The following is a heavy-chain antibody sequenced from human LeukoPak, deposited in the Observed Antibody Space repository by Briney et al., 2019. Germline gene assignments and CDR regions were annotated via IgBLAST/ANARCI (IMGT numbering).Heavy chain of an antibody. D-gene: IGHD3-10*01. CDR2: INSGNGNT. CDR3: ARDLYYGSGSPPYYYYGMDV. V-gene: IGHV1-3*01. CDR1: GYTYTSYA. J-gene: IGHJ6*04. Sequence: ASVTDSCKASGYTYTSYAMHWVRQAPGQRLEWMGWINSGNGNTKYSQKFQGRVTITRDTSARTAYMELSSLRSEGTAVYYCARDLYYGSGSPPYYYYGMDVWGKGTTVTVSS.